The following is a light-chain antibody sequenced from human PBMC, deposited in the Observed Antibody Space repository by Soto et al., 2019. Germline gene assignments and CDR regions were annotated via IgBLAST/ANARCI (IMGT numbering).Light chain of an antibody. CDR3: QQYYNTPFT. Sequence: IVITHSPDSLSVSLCDRATINCKSSQSFLYSSNNKNYLAWYQQNPGQPPKLLIYWASTREFGVPDRFSGSGSGTDFTLTISSLQAEDVAVYYCQQYYNTPFTFGPGTKVDNK. J-gene: IGKJ3*01. CDR2: WAS. CDR1: QSFLYSSNNKNY. V-gene: IGKV4-1*01.